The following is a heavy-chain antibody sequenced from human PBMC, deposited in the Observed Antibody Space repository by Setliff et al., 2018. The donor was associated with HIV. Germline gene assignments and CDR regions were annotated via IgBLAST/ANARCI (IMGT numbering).Heavy chain of an antibody. CDR3: ARAGGGTGTDDAFDI. Sequence: ASVKVSCKTSGYDFRRYGIAWVRQVPGHGLEWMGWISPQNGKTKYAQKFQGRVTMTRDTSTSTVYMELSSLRSEDTAVYYCARAGGGTGTDDAFDIWGQGTMVTVSS. CDR2: ISPQNGKT. J-gene: IGHJ3*02. D-gene: IGHD1-1*01. CDR1: GYDFRRYG. V-gene: IGHV1-18*01.